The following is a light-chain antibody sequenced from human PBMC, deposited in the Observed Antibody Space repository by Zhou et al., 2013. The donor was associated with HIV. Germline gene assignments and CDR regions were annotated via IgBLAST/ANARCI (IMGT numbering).Light chain of an antibody. CDR3: QYAKT. V-gene: IGKV1-5*01. Sequence: DIQMTQSPSTLSASVGDRITITCRASQSVSTYLAWYQQRPGRAPKLLVSGASTLESGVPSRFSGSGSGTEFTLTISSLEPEDFAVYYCQYAKTFGHGTKVEVQ. CDR1: QSVSTY. CDR2: GAS. J-gene: IGKJ1*01.